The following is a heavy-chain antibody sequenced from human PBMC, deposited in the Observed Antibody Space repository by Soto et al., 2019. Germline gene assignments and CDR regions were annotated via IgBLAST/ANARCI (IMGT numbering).Heavy chain of an antibody. D-gene: IGHD2-2*01. CDR2: IKSKTDGGTT. V-gene: IGHV3-15*01. CDR3: TAGSLRRPGNY. Sequence: EVQLVESGGGLVKPGGSLRLSCAASGFTFSNAWMSWVRQAPGKGLEWVGRIKSKTDGGTTDYAAPVKGRFTISRDDSKHTLYLQMNSLKTEGTAVYYCTAGSLRRPGNYWGQGTLVTVSS. J-gene: IGHJ4*02. CDR1: GFTFSNAW.